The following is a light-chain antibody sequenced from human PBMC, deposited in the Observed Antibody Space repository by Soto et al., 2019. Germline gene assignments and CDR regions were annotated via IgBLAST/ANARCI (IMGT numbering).Light chain of an antibody. CDR2: EDT. CDR1: SSDVGSYNL. CDR3: GSDAGRSNWV. J-gene: IGLJ2*01. V-gene: IGLV2-23*01. Sequence: QSALTQPASVSGSPGQSITISCTGTSSDVGSYNLVSWYQQYPGKAPKLMIYEDTVRPSGTSNRFSCYKAGHAASLTISALQTEDAADYCCGSDAGRSNWVFGGGTKVTVL.